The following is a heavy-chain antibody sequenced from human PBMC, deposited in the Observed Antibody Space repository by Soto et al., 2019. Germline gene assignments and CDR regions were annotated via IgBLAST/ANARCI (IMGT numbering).Heavy chain of an antibody. CDR1: GVTFSSYA. Sequence: EVLLLESGGGLVQPGWSLRLSCAASGVTFSSYAMKWVRQAPGKGLEWVSLIGESGTPTYYADSVKGRYTISRDNSGNTLFLEMYSLRAEDTAVYYCARYIPGVRYYGMDVWGQGTTVTVSS. CDR3: ARYIPGVRYYGMDV. J-gene: IGHJ6*02. D-gene: IGHD2-2*01. V-gene: IGHV3-23*01. CDR2: IGESGTPT.